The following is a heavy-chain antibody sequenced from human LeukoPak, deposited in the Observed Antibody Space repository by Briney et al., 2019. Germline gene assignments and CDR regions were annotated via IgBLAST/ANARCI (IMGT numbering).Heavy chain of an antibody. CDR2: ISYDGSNK. D-gene: IGHD2-2*01. CDR1: GFTFSSYA. Sequence: GRSLRLSCAASGFTFSSYAMHWVRQAPGKGLEWGAVISYDGSNKYYADSVKGRFTISRDNSKNTLYLQMNSLRAEDTAVYYCARARGYQRHPGGYFDYWGQGTLVTVSS. J-gene: IGHJ4*02. V-gene: IGHV3-30*04. CDR3: ARARGYQRHPGGYFDY.